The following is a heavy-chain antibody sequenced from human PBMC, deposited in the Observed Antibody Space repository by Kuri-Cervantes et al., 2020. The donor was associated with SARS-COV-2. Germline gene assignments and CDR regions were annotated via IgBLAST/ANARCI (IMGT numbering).Heavy chain of an antibody. CDR3: AREEYGGNSH. J-gene: IGHJ4*02. Sequence: GSLRLSCAVYGGSFSGYYWSWIRQPPGKGLEWIGEINHSGSTNYNPSLKSRVTISVDTSKNQFSLKLSSVHAADTAVYYCAREEYGGNSHWGQGTLVTVSS. CDR1: GGSFSGYY. V-gene: IGHV4-34*01. D-gene: IGHD4-23*01. CDR2: INHSGST.